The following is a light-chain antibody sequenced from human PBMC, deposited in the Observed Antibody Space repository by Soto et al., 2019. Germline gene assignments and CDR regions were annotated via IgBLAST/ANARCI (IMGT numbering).Light chain of an antibody. J-gene: IGKJ4*01. CDR2: DAS. CDR3: QQRRDWPLN. Sequence: EIVLTQSPATLSLSPGERATLSCRASQGLNSYLAWFQQIPGQAPRLLIYDASNRATGIPPRFSGSGSGTANTLTISNLDTADFAVYYCQQRRDWPLNFSGGTKVEI. CDR1: QGLNSY. V-gene: IGKV3-11*01.